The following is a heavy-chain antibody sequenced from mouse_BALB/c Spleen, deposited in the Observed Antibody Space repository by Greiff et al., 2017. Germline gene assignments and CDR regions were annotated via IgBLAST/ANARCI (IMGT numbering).Heavy chain of an antibody. CDR3: TRSPYGNYVYWYFDV. CDR2: INPSNGRT. CDR1: GYTFPSYW. D-gene: IGHD2-1*01. V-gene: IGHV1S81*02. Sequence: QVQLQQPGAELVKPGASVKLSCKASGYTFPSYWMHWVKQRPGQGLEWIGEINPSNGRTNYNEKFKSKATLTVDKSSSTAYMQLSSLTSEDSAVYYCTRSPYGNYVYWYFDVWGAGTTVTVSS. J-gene: IGHJ1*01.